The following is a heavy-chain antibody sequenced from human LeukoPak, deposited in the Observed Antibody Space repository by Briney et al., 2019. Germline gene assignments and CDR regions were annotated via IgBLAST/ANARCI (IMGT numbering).Heavy chain of an antibody. V-gene: IGHV1-8*01. J-gene: IGHJ5*02. D-gene: IGHD3-10*01. Sequence: GASVKVSCKAAGSTFTSYDINWVRQATGQGLEWMGRMNPNSGNTGYAQKFQGRVTMTRNTSISTAYMELSSLRSEDTAVYYCARVVRYYGSGSNNWFDPWGQGILVTVSS. CDR1: GSTFTSYD. CDR2: MNPNSGNT. CDR3: ARVVRYYGSGSNNWFDP.